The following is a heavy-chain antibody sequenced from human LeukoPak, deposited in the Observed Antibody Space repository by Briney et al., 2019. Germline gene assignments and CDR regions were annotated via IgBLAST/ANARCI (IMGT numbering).Heavy chain of an antibody. Sequence: SETLSLTCTVSGGSISSHYWSWIRQPPGKGLEWIGYIYYSGSTNYNPSLKSRVTISVDTSKNQFSLKLSSVTAADTAAYYCARAYYYDSSGYYMFDYWGQGTLVTVSS. CDR3: ARAYYYDSSGYYMFDY. CDR2: IYYSGST. V-gene: IGHV4-59*11. D-gene: IGHD3-22*01. J-gene: IGHJ4*02. CDR1: GGSISSHY.